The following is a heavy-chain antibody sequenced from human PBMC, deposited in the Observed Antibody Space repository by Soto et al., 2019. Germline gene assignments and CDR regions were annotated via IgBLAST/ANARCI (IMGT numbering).Heavy chain of an antibody. CDR2: ISGTGRVT. J-gene: IGHJ1*01. CDR3: AKDVHYDIVTGIEYFHH. CDR1: EFTFSSYA. Sequence: EVQLLESGGGLVQPGGSLKLSCAASEFTFSSYAMSWDRQAPGKGLEWVSGISGTGRVTNYAESVKGRFTISRDNPKSTLFLQMNSLRPEDTAVYYCAKDVHYDIVTGIEYFHHWGQGTLVTVSS. V-gene: IGHV3-23*01. D-gene: IGHD3-9*01.